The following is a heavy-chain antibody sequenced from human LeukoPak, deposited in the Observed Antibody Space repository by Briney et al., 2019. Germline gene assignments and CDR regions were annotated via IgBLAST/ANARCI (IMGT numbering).Heavy chain of an antibody. Sequence: SETLSLTCTVSTYSISSGYYWSWIRQPPGKGLEWIGYIYHSGSTYYNPSLKSRVTISVDRSKNQFSLKLSSVTAADTAVYYCARAFNSYFDYWGQGTLVTVSS. CDR3: ARAFNSYFDY. D-gene: IGHD4-11*01. CDR1: TYSISSGYY. J-gene: IGHJ4*02. V-gene: IGHV4-38-2*02. CDR2: IYHSGST.